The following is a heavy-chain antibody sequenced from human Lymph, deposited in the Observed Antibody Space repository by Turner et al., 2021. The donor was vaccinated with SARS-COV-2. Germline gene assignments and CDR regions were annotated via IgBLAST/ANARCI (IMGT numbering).Heavy chain of an antibody. J-gene: IGHJ5*02. CDR2: IIPILGIA. CDR3: ARGRLDSFGGGYYSWFDP. Sequence: QVPLVQSGAEGKKPGSSVKVYCKASEGTFSSYAINWVRQAPGQGPEWMGRIIPILGIANYAQKFQGRVTITADKSTSTAYMELSSLRSEDTAVYYCARGRLDSFGGGYYSWFDPWGQGTLVTVSS. V-gene: IGHV1-69*04. D-gene: IGHD1-26*01. CDR1: EGTFSSYA.